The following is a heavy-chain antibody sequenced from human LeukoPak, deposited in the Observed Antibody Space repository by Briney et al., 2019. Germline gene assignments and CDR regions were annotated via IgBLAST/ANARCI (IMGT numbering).Heavy chain of an antibody. V-gene: IGHV1-24*01. CDR3: ATAVVTPGWFDP. J-gene: IGHJ5*02. CDR2: FDPEDGET. CDR1: GYTLTELS. Sequence: GASVKVSCKVSGYTLTELSMNWVRQAPGKGLEWMGGFDPEDGETIYAQKFQGRVTMTEDTSTDTAYMELSSLRSEDTAVYYCATAVVTPGWFDPWGQGTLVTVSS. D-gene: IGHD4-23*01.